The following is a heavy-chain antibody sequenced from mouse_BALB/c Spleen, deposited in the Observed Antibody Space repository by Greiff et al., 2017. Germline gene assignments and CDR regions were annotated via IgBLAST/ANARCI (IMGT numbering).Heavy chain of an antibody. D-gene: IGHD2-1*01. CDR2: ILPGSGST. V-gene: IGHV1-9*01. Sequence: QVQLQQSGAELMKPGASVKISCKATGYTFRSYWIEWVKQRPGHGLEWIGEILPGSGSTNYNEKFKGEATFTADTSSNTAYMQLSSLTSEDSAVYYCARRGFMVTPVAYGGQGTLVTVAA. CDR3: ARRGFMVTPVAY. CDR1: GYTFRSYW. J-gene: IGHJ3*01.